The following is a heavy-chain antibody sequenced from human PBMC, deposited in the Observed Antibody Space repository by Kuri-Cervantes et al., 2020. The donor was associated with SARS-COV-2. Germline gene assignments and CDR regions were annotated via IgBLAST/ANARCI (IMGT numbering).Heavy chain of an antibody. CDR2: IYHSGST. D-gene: IGHD6-19*01. V-gene: IGHV4-38-2*01. J-gene: IGHJ4*02. Sequence: GSLRLSCAVSGYSISSGYYWGWIRQPPGKGLEWIGSIYHSGSTYYNPSPKSRVTIPVDTSKNQFSLKLSSVTAADTAVYYCARRYGGHFHAVAAPGPYYFDYWGQGTLVTVSS. CDR1: GYSISSGYY. CDR3: ARRYGGHFHAVAAPGPYYFDY.